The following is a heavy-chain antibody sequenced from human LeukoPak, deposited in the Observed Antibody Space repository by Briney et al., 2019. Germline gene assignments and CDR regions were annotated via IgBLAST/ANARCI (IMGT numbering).Heavy chain of an antibody. CDR2: IIIIFNTA. J-gene: IGHJ5*02. CDR3: ARVTYSDSGGYYRPDSFDP. D-gene: IGHD3-22*01. V-gene: IGHV1-69*06. Sequence: SVKVSCKASGGIFSSYGISWVRQAPGQGLEWMGGIIIIFNTANYAQKFQGRVTITADKSTSTAYMELSSLRSEDTAVYYCARVTYSDSGGYYRPDSFDPWGQGTLVTVSS. CDR1: GGIFSSYG.